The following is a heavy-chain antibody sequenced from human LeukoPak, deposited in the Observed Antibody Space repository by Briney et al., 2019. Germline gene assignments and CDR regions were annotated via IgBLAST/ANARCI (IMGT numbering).Heavy chain of an antibody. J-gene: IGHJ5*02. CDR2: ISGSGGST. V-gene: IGHV3-23*01. Sequence: GGSLRLSCAASGFTFSSYAMSWVRQAPGKGLEWVSAISGSGGSTYYADSVKGRFTISRDNSKNTLYLQMNSLRAEDTAVYYCAKGRLRGHTAMDRTNWFDPWGQGTLVTVSS. D-gene: IGHD5-18*01. CDR3: AKGRLRGHTAMDRTNWFDP. CDR1: GFTFSSYA.